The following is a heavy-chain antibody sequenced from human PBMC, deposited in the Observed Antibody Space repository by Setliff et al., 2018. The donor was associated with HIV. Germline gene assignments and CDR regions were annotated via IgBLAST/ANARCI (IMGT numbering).Heavy chain of an antibody. J-gene: IGHJ4*02. CDR1: GYNFTNYG. CDR2: IGTYSGNT. CDR3: ARAGGLRMDRGVVSDY. D-gene: IGHD3-10*01. V-gene: IGHV1-8*02. Sequence: GASVKVSCKASGYNFTNYGIGWVRQAPGQGLEYLGWIGTYSGNTDYAQKFQGRLTMTRNTSISTAYMELSGLISEDAAVYYCARAGGLRMDRGVVSDYWGQGTLVTVSS.